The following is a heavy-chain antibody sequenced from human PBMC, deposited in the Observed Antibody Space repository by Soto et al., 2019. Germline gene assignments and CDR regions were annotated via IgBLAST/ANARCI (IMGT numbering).Heavy chain of an antibody. D-gene: IGHD2-2*02. J-gene: IGHJ4*02. V-gene: IGHV4-61*01. CDR2: IYYSGST. Sequence: QVQLQESGPGLVKPSETLSLTCTVSGGSVSSGSYYWSWIRQPPGKGLEWIGYIYYSGSTNYNPSLKSRVTISVDTSKNQCSLKLSSVTAADTAVYYCARGYCSSTSCYTPYYFDYWGQGTLVTVSS. CDR3: ARGYCSSTSCYTPYYFDY. CDR1: GGSVSSGSYY.